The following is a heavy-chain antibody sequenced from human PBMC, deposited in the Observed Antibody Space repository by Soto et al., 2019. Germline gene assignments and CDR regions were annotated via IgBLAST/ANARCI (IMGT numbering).Heavy chain of an antibody. CDR2: IYYSGGT. Sequence: SETLSLTCTVSVGSVSSRGSYWSWIRHPPGKGLEGIGYIYYSGGTEYNPSLKSRVTISVARSKKQFSLSLDSVTAADTAVYYCETDPYRYNSTEDVEDDYHPYTMDVCGQGPTVTVS. CDR1: VGSVSSRGSY. J-gene: IGHJ6*02. CDR3: ETDPYRYNSTEDVEDDYHPYTMDV. V-gene: IGHV4-61*08. D-gene: IGHD1-20*01.